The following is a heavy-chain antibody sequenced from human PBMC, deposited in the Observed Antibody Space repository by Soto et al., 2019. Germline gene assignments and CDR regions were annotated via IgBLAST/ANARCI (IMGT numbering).Heavy chain of an antibody. V-gene: IGHV4-34*01. CDR1: GGFVSSGSYY. D-gene: IGHD1-1*01. CDR3: ARVERGTATTVVDACDI. Sequence: QVQLQQWGAGLLKPSETLSLTCAVYGGFVSSGSYYWSWIRQPPGKGLEWIGEMSHSGGTHFNPSLKSRVTISRATSKNQFSLKMASVNAADTALYYCARVERGTATTVVDACDIWGPGTMVTVSS. CDR2: MSHSGGT. J-gene: IGHJ3*02.